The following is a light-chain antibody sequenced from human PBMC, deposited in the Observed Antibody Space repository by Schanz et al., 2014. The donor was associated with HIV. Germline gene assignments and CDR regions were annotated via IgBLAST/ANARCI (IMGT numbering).Light chain of an antibody. J-gene: IGKJ2*01. CDR2: GAS. CDR3: QQYGDSLYT. CDR1: QSVSGF. V-gene: IGKV3D-15*01. Sequence: EIALTQSPATLSLSPGERATLSCRASQSVSGFLAWYQQKPGQAPRLLIYGASSRATGIPDRFSGSGSGTEFTLTISSLQSEDFAVYYCQQYGDSLYTFGQGTKLEIK.